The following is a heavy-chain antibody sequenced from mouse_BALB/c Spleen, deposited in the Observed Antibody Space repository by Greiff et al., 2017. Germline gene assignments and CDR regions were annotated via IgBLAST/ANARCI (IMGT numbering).Heavy chain of an antibody. CDR2: ILPGSGST. CDR3: ARETWLLRRGFAY. J-gene: IGHJ3*01. V-gene: IGHV1-9*01. Sequence: VQLQQSGAELMKPGASVKISCKATGYTFSSYWIEWVKQRPGHGLEWIGEILPGSGSTNYNEKFKGKATFTADTSSNTAYMQLSSLTSEDSAVYYCARETWLLRRGFAYWGQGTLVTVSA. D-gene: IGHD2-3*01. CDR1: GYTFSSYW.